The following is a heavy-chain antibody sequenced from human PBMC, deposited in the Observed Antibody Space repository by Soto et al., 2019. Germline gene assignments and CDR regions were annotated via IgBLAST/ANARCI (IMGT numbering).Heavy chain of an antibody. J-gene: IGHJ4*02. D-gene: IGHD3-16*01. CDR2: IYYSGAT. Sequence: PSETLSLTSTVYGDSIKHYYWNWIRQPPGKGLEWIGYIYYSGATNYNPSLKSRVTISKNQFSLKLTSVTAADTAVYYCVRGETKARFDSWGQGIQVTVSS. CDR3: VRGETKARFDS. V-gene: IGHV4-59*01. CDR1: GDSIKHYY.